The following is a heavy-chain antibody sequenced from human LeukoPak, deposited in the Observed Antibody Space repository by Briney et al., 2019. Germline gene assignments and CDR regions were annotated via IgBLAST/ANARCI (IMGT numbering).Heavy chain of an antibody. CDR2: IYYSGST. CDR1: GGSISSGDYY. V-gene: IGHV4-30-4*02. D-gene: IGHD1-26*01. J-gene: IGHJ4*02. Sequence: SETLSLTCTVSGGSISSGDYYWSWIRQPPGKGLEWLGYIYYSGSTYYNPSLKSRVTISVDTSKNQFSLKLSSVTAADTAVYYCARWVVGAKGAFDYWGQGTLVTVSS. CDR3: ARWVVGAKGAFDY.